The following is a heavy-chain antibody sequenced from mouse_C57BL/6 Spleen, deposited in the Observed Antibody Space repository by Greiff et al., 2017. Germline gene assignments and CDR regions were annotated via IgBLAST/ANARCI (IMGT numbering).Heavy chain of an antibody. CDR2: IYPGDGDT. D-gene: IGHD4-1*01. CDR3: ARVSGTHIGYAMEY. J-gene: IGHJ4*01. CDR1: GYAFSRSW. Sequence: QVQLQQSGPELVKPGASVKISCKASGYAFSRSWMNWVKQRPGQGLEWIGRIYPGDGDTNYNGKFKGKATLTADKSSSTAYMQLSSLTSEDSAVYFGARVSGTHIGYAMEYWGQGTSVTVSS. V-gene: IGHV1-82*01.